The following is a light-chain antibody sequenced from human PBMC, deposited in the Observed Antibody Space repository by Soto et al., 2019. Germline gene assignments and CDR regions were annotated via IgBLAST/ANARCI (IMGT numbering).Light chain of an antibody. Sequence: DIQMTQSPSSLSASVGDRVTITCRASQSISSYLNWYQQKPGTAPKLLIYAASSLQSGVPSRFSGSGSGTDFTLTISRLQPEDFATYYCQQSYSTPWTVGQGTKVEIK. CDR1: QSISSY. CDR2: AAS. V-gene: IGKV1-39*01. J-gene: IGKJ1*01. CDR3: QQSYSTPWT.